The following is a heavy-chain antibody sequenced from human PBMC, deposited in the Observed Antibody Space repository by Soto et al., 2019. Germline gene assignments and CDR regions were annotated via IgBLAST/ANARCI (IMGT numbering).Heavy chain of an antibody. CDR1: GFSLSTSGVG. D-gene: IGHD2-15*01. CDR3: AHKVYQLLPLGKRIGFDP. J-gene: IGHJ5*02. V-gene: IGHV2-5*02. Sequence: GSGPTLVNPTQTLTLTCTFSGFSLSTSGVGVGWIRQPPGKALEWLALIYWDDDKRYSPSLKSRLTITKDTSKNQVVLTMTNMDPVDTATYYCAHKVYQLLPLGKRIGFDPWGQGTLVTVSS. CDR2: IYWDDDK.